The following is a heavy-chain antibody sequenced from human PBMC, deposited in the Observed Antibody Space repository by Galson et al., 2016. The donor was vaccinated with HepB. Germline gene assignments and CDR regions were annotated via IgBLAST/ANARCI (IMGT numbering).Heavy chain of an antibody. CDR1: GFIFSNHG. V-gene: IGHV3-33*01. CDR3: ARDQRKSGNDY. CDR2: IWYDGSNQ. J-gene: IGHJ4*02. Sequence: SLRLSCATSGFIFSNHGMHWVRQAPGKGLEWVAVIWYDGSNQYYGDSVKGRFTISRDNSKNTLYLEMNSLRAEDTAVYYCARDQRKSGNDYWGQGTLVTVSS. D-gene: IGHD6-25*01.